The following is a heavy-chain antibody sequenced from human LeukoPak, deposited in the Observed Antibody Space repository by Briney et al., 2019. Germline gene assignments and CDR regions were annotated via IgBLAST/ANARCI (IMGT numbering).Heavy chain of an antibody. V-gene: IGHV3-30-3*01. D-gene: IGHD3-3*01. CDR2: ISYDGSNK. CDR1: GFTFSSYA. CDR3: AREPILLTIFGVVTDY. Sequence: GGSLRLSCAASGFTFSSYAMHWVRQAPGKGLDWVAVISYDGSNKYYADSVKGRFTISRDNSKNTLYLQMNSLRAEDTAVYYCAREPILLTIFGVVTDYWGQGTLVTVSS. J-gene: IGHJ4*02.